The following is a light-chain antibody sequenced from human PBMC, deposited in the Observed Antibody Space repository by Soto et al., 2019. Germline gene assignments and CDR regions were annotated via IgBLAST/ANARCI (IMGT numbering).Light chain of an antibody. CDR3: QQFGVSPT. Sequence: EIVLTQSPGTLSLSQGERATLSCRASQTISDTFLAWYQQKPGQAPRLLNYGASSRATDIPARFSGTGSGTDFTLTIDRLAPEDFEVYYCQQFGVSPTFGGGTTVEIK. J-gene: IGKJ4*01. CDR2: GAS. CDR1: QTISDTF. V-gene: IGKV3-20*01.